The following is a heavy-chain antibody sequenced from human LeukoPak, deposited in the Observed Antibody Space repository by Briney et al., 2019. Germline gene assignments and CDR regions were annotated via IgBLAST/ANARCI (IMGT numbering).Heavy chain of an antibody. CDR2: IYYRGST. CDR1: GGSISSYY. CDR3: ARHAHYYDSSGYYKGAEFDY. J-gene: IGHJ4*02. D-gene: IGHD3-22*01. V-gene: IGHV4-59*08. Sequence: SETLSLTCTVSGGSISSYYWSWIRQPPGKGREWIGYIYYRGSTNYNPSLKSRVTISVDTSKNQFSLKLSSVTAADTAVYYCARHAHYYDSSGYYKGAEFDYWGQGTLVTVSS.